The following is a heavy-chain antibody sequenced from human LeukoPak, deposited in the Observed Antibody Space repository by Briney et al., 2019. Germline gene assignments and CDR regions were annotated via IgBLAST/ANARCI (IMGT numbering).Heavy chain of an antibody. CDR2: INHSGST. CDR3: ARGGYCTNGVCYRPHYFYYYMDV. J-gene: IGHJ6*03. CDR1: DGSFSDYY. V-gene: IGHV4-34*01. Sequence: SETLSLTCAVYDGSFSDYYCTWIRQPPGKGLEWIGEINHSGSTNYNPSLKSRVTISVDTSKNQFSLKLSSVTAAATAVYYCARGGYCTNGVCYRPHYFYYYMDVWGKGTTVTVSS. D-gene: IGHD2-8*01.